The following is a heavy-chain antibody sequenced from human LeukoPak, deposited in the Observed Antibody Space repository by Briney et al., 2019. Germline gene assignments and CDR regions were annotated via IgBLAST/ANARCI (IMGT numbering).Heavy chain of an antibody. J-gene: IGHJ4*02. D-gene: IGHD3-3*01. Sequence: ASVKVSCKASGYTFTGYYMHWVRQAPGQGLEWMGRINPNSGGTNYAQKFRGRVTMTRDTSISTAYMELSRLRSDDTAVYYCARRAYADFWSGYHIDYWGQGTLVTVSS. CDR2: INPNSGGT. CDR1: GYTFTGYY. CDR3: ARRAYADFWSGYHIDY. V-gene: IGHV1-2*06.